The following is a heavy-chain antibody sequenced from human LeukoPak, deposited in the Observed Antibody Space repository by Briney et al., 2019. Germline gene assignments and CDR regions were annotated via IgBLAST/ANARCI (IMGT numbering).Heavy chain of an antibody. CDR2: IYYSGST. J-gene: IGHJ5*02. CDR3: AGHRNYGSGSYYRTWWFDP. D-gene: IGHD3-10*01. V-gene: IGHV4-59*12. CDR1: GGSISSYY. Sequence: SETLSLTCTVSGGSISSYYWSWIQQPPGKGLQWIGYIYYSGSTNYNPSLKSRVTISVDTSKNQFSLKLSSVTAADTAVYYCAGHRNYGSGSYYRTWWFDPWGQGTLVTVSS.